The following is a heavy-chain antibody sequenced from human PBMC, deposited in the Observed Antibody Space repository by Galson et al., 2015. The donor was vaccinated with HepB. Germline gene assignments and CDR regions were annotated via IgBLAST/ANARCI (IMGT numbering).Heavy chain of an antibody. Sequence: SLRLSCAASGFTFSSYAMSWVRQAPGKGLEWVSAISGSGGSTYYADSVKGRFTISRDNSKNTLYLQMNSLRAEDTAVYYCAKGSRSRWVTTTLYWGQGTLVTVSS. CDR2: ISGSGGST. CDR3: AKGSRSRWVTTTLY. J-gene: IGHJ4*02. V-gene: IGHV3-23*01. D-gene: IGHD4-17*01. CDR1: GFTFSSYA.